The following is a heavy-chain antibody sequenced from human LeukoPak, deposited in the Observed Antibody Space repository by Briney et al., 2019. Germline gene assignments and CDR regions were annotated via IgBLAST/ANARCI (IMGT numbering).Heavy chain of an antibody. CDR3: ARDGGEWELLDY. Sequence: PSETLSLICTVSNDPLKDYYWNWIRQPPGKGLEWIGRIYTSGSTNYNPSLKSRVTISVDTSKNQFSLKRSSVTAADTAVYYCARDGGEWELLDYWGQGTLVTVSS. CDR2: IYTSGST. D-gene: IGHD1-26*01. CDR1: NDPLKDYY. V-gene: IGHV4-4*08. J-gene: IGHJ4*02.